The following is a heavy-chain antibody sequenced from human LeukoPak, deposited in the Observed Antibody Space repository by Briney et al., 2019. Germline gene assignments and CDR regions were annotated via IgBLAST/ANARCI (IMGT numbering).Heavy chain of an antibody. V-gene: IGHV3-23*01. CDR3: AKVLRAGRVLTISLDH. D-gene: IGHD3-10*01. Sequence: PGGSLRLSCAASGFTFSSYAMSWVRQAPGKGLEWVSAISGSGGGTYYADSVKGRFTISRDNSKNTLYLQLNSLRAEDTAVYYCAKVLRAGRVLTISLDHWGQGTLVTVSS. J-gene: IGHJ4*02. CDR1: GFTFSSYA. CDR2: ISGSGGGT.